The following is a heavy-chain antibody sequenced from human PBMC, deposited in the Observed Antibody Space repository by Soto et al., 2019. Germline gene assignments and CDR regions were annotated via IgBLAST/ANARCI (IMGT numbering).Heavy chain of an antibody. J-gene: IGHJ2*01. CDR1: GFTFSSYG. V-gene: IGHV3-33*01. Sequence: QEQLVESGGGVVQPGRSLRLSCAASGFTFSSYGMHWVRQAPGRGMGWVAVIWYDGSNKYYVESVKGRFTISRDNSKNTLYLQMNSLRAEDTAVYYCARSPSGWDDWYFDLWGRGTLVTVSS. CDR2: IWYDGSNK. CDR3: ARSPSGWDDWYFDL. D-gene: IGHD6-19*01.